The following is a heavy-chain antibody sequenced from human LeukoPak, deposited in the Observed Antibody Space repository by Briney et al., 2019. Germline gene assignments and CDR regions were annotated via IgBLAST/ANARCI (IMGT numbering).Heavy chain of an antibody. V-gene: IGHV3-30*02. CDR1: GFIFSNYG. J-gene: IGHJ4*02. Sequence: GGSLRLSCAASGFIFSNYGMHWVRQAPGKGLEWVAFIWYAGSNKYYADTVKGRFPISRDNSRNTLYLQMNSLRADDTAVYYCAKDRCSSTSCSFDYWGQGTLVTVSS. CDR2: IWYAGSNK. CDR3: AKDRCSSTSCSFDY. D-gene: IGHD2-2*01.